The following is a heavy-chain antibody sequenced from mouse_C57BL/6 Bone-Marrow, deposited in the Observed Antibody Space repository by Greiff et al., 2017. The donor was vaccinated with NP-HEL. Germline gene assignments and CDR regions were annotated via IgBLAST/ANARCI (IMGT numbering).Heavy chain of an antibody. Sequence: EVQLQQSGPELVKPGDSVKISCKASGYSFTGYFMNWVMQSHGKSLEWIGRINPYNGDTFYNQKFKGKATLTVDKSSSTAHMELRSLTSEDSAVYYCARICYDGHAMDYWGQGTSVTVSS. V-gene: IGHV1-20*01. CDR1: GYSFTGYF. CDR3: ARICYDGHAMDY. J-gene: IGHJ4*01. CDR2: INPYNGDT. D-gene: IGHD2-12*01.